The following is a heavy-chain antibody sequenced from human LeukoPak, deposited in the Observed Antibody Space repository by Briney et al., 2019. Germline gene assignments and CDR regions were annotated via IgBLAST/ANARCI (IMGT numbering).Heavy chain of an antibody. V-gene: IGHV3-7*01. D-gene: IGHD6-19*01. CDR3: ASSPYTSGWYGVGY. CDR1: GFTFSVYW. J-gene: IGHJ4*02. CDR2: IKQDGREK. Sequence: GGSLRLSCAASGFTFSVYWMSWGRQAPGKGLEWVANIKQDGREKYYVDSVKGRFTIPRDNDKNSLYLHLNSLRADDTAVYYCASSPYTSGWYGVGYWGQGTLVTVSS.